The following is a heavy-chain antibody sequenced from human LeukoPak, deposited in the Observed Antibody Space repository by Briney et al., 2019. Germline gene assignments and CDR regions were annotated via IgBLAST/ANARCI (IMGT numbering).Heavy chain of an antibody. J-gene: IGHJ4*02. CDR1: GFTFRTYW. D-gene: IGHD6-6*01. V-gene: IGHV3-7*01. CDR3: ARLIGDRTIYDY. CDR2: INQGGSET. Sequence: GGSLILSCAASGFTFRTYWMSWVRQAPGKGLEWVASINQGGSETYSVESVKGRFTISRDNAMNSFFLQMNSLRAEDTAVYYCARLIGDRTIYDYWGQGTLVTVSS.